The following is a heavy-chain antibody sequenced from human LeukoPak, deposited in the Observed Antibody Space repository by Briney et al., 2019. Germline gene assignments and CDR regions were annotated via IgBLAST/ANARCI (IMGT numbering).Heavy chain of an antibody. V-gene: IGHV3-48*03. CDR3: ARVGVPFYYFDY. Sequence: GGSLRLSCAASGFTFSSYEMNWVRQAPGKGLEWVSYIISSGSTIYYADSLRGRLTISRDNAKNSLYLQMNSLRAEDTAVYYCARVGVPFYYFDYWGQGTLVTVSS. CDR1: GFTFSSYE. D-gene: IGHD2-8*01. CDR2: IISSGSTI. J-gene: IGHJ4*02.